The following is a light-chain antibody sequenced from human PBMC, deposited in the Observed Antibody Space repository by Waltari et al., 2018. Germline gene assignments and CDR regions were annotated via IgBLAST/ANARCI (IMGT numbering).Light chain of an antibody. CDR2: KAS. J-gene: IGKJ2*01. CDR3: HQYNSYSYT. CDR1: RSISGW. Sequence: DIQMTQSHSTLSASVGDRVTITCRASRSISGWLAWYQQKPGKAPNLLIYKASSLESGVPSRFNGSGSGTEFTLTISSLQPDDFATYYCHQYNSYSYTFGQGTKLESK. V-gene: IGKV1-5*03.